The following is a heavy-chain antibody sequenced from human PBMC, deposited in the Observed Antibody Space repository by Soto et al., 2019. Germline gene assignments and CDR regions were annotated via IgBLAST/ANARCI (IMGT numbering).Heavy chain of an antibody. CDR3: ARSPGYSASWGYFYYGMKI. Sequence: QVQLVQSGAELKKPGASVKVSCKASGYTFTNYGISWVRQAPGQGLEWMGWINTYHGNTKYAQKLQGRVTMTKDTSMSTAYMELTSLRSDDTAVYYCARSPGYSASWGYFYYGMKIWGQGTTVIVSS. CDR2: INTYHGNT. D-gene: IGHD6-13*01. J-gene: IGHJ6*02. V-gene: IGHV1-18*01. CDR1: GYTFTNYG.